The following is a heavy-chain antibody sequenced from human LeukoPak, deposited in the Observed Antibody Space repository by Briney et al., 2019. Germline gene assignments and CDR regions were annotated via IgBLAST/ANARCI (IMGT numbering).Heavy chain of an antibody. J-gene: IGHJ3*02. V-gene: IGHV3-7*05. Sequence: GGSLRLSCTASGFTFSSYWMTWVRQAPGKGLEWVANIKQDGSEKYYVDSVKGRFTISRDNAKNSLFLQMNSLRAEDTAFYYCARAAAAACDIWGQGTKVTVSS. CDR1: GFTFSSYW. CDR2: IKQDGSEK. D-gene: IGHD6-13*01. CDR3: ARAAAAACDI.